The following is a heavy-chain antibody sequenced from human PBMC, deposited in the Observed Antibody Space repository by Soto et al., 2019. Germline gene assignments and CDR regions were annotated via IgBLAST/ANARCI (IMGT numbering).Heavy chain of an antibody. CDR2: TSGSGAGT. CDR1: GFTFSSYA. J-gene: IGHJ6*02. D-gene: IGHD2-21*01. V-gene: IGHV3-23*01. Sequence: GGSLRLSCAASGFTFSSYAMSWVRQAPGKGLEWVSATSGSGAGTYYADSVKGRFTISRDNSKNMLYLQMNSLRAEDTAVYYCAKCGAGAVGGNYYYSGMDVWGQGTTVTVSS. CDR3: AKCGAGAVGGNYYYSGMDV.